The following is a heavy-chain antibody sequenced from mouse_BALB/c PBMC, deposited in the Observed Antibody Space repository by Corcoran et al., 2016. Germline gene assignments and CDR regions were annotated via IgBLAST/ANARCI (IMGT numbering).Heavy chain of an antibody. CDR3: AREGRRGYFDV. J-gene: IGHJ1*01. Sequence: EVQLQQSGPELVKPGASVKMSCKASGYTFTSYVMHWVKQKPGQGLEWIGDINPYNDGTKYNEKFKGKATLTSDKSSSQAYMELSSLTSEDSAVYYCAREGRRGYFDVWGAGTTVTVSS. CDR2: INPYNDGT. CDR1: GYTFTSYV. V-gene: IGHV1S136*01.